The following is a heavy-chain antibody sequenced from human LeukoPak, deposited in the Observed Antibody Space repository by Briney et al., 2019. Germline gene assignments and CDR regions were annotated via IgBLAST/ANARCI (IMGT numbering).Heavy chain of an antibody. CDR2: IKQDGSEK. Sequence: GGSLRLSCAASGFTFSSYWMSWARRAQGKGLEWVANIKQDGSEKYYVDSVKGRFTISRDNAKNSLYLQMNSLRAEDTAVYYCASGGRAAYWGQGTLVTVSS. J-gene: IGHJ4*02. CDR3: ASGGRAAY. V-gene: IGHV3-7*01. CDR1: GFTFSSYW. D-gene: IGHD3-10*01.